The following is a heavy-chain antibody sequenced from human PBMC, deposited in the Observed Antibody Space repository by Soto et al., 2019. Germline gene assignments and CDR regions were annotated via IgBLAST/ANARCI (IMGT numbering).Heavy chain of an antibody. V-gene: IGHV4-34*01. Sequence: SETLSLTCAVYVGSFSGYYWSWIRQPPGKGLEWIGEINHSGSTNYNPSLKSRVTISVDTSKNQFSLKLSSVTAADTAVYYCARGGGYYYDSSGYFFSAKRVYYYGMDVWGQGTTVTV. CDR3: ARGGGYYYDSSGYFFSAKRVYYYGMDV. CDR1: VGSFSGYY. CDR2: INHSGST. D-gene: IGHD3-22*01. J-gene: IGHJ6*02.